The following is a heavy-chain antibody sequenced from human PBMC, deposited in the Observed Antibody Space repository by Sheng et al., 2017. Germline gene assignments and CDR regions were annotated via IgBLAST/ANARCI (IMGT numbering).Heavy chain of an antibody. CDR2: IYSGGST. Sequence: EVQLVESGGGLIQPGGSLRLSCAASGFAVSSNYMSWVRQAPGKGLEWVSVIYSGGSTYYADSVKGRFTISRDNSKNTLYLQMNSLRAEDTAVYYCARGLVSEKVYFDYWGQGTLVTV. V-gene: IGHV3-53*01. CDR3: ARGLVSEKVYFDY. D-gene: IGHD1-26*01. J-gene: IGHJ4*02. CDR1: GFAVSSNY.